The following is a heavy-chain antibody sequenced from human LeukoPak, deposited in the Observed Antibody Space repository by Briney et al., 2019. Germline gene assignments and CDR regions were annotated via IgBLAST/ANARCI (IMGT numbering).Heavy chain of an antibody. J-gene: IGHJ4*02. CDR1: GGSFSGYY. Sequence: SETLSLTCAGYGGSFSGYYWSWIRQPPGKGLEWIGEINHSGSTNYNPSLKSRVTISVDTSKNQFSLKLSSVTAADTAVYYCARVDLVVVTAIPDYWGQGTLVTVSS. CDR2: INHSGST. D-gene: IGHD2-21*02. V-gene: IGHV4-34*01. CDR3: ARVDLVVVTAIPDY.